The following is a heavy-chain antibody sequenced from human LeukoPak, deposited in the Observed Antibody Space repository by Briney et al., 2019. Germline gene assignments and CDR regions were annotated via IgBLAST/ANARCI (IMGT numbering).Heavy chain of an antibody. J-gene: IGHJ3*02. CDR1: GGSISSYY. D-gene: IGHD3-16*02. V-gene: IGHV4-59*01. Sequence: SETLSLTCTVSGGSISSYYWSWIRQPPGKGLEWIGYIYYSGSTNYNPSLKSRVTISVDTSKNQFSLKLSSVTAADTAVYYCARVRGNGYDYVWGSYRVRAFDIWGQGTVVTVSS. CDR3: ARVRGNGYDYVWGSYRVRAFDI. CDR2: IYYSGST.